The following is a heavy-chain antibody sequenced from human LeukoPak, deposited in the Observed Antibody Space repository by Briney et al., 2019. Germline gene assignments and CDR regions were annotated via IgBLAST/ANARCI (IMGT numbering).Heavy chain of an antibody. D-gene: IGHD3-10*01. V-gene: IGHV3-11*04. Sequence: QTGGSLRLSCAASGFTFSDYYMSWIRQAPGKGLEWVSYISSSGSTIYYADSVKGRFTISRDNSKNTLYLQMNSLRAEDTAVYYCAKDMGRDIGPGGIWGQGTMVTVSS. CDR1: GFTFSDYY. J-gene: IGHJ3*02. CDR2: ISSSGSTI. CDR3: AKDMGRDIGPGGI.